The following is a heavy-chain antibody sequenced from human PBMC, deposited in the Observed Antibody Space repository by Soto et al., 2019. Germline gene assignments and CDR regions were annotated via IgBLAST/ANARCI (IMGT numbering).Heavy chain of an antibody. Sequence: SETLSLTCTVSGGSISSDYWSWIRQPPGKGLEWIGYISYSGNTNYNPSLKSLVTISVDTSKKQFSLKLRSVTAADTAVYYCARVLSGSSLLGYWGQGMLVTVSS. CDR1: GGSISSDY. J-gene: IGHJ4*02. D-gene: IGHD1-26*01. V-gene: IGHV4-59*01. CDR2: ISYSGNT. CDR3: ARVLSGSSLLGY.